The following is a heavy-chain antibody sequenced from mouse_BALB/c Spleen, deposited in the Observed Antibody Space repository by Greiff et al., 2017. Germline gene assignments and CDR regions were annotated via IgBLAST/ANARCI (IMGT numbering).Heavy chain of an antibody. CDR3: ARRGTTVVPYAMDY. V-gene: IGHV5-9-3*01. D-gene: IGHD1-1*01. J-gene: IGHJ4*01. CDR1: GFTFSSYA. CDR2: ISSGGSYT. Sequence: EVKLQESGGGLVKPGGSLKLSCAASGFTFSSYAMSWVRQTPEKRLEWVATISSGGSYTYYPDSVKGRFTISRDNAKNTLYLQMSSLRSEDTAMYYCARRGTTVVPYAMDYWGQGTSVTVSS.